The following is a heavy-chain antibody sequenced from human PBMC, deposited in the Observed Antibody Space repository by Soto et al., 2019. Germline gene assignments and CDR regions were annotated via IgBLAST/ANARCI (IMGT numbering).Heavy chain of an antibody. CDR3: AKDLLWFGELLSMLYYYYGMDV. CDR1: GFTFSSYA. CDR2: ISGSGGST. D-gene: IGHD3-10*01. J-gene: IGHJ6*02. V-gene: IGHV3-23*01. Sequence: GGSLRLSCAASGFTFSSYAMRWVRQAPGKGLEWVSAISGSGGSTYYADSVKGRFTISRDNSKNTLYLQMNSLRAEDTAVYYCAKDLLWFGELLSMLYYYYGMDVWGQGTTVTVSS.